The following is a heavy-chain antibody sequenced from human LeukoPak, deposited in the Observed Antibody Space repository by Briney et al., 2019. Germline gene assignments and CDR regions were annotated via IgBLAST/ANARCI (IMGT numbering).Heavy chain of an antibody. V-gene: IGHV3-48*01. CDR1: GFTFSSYS. CDR2: ISSSSSTI. CDR3: AKVEHYYDSSGYYPPCYFDY. J-gene: IGHJ4*02. D-gene: IGHD3-22*01. Sequence: GGSLRLSCAASGFTFSSYSMNWVRQAPGKGLEWVSYISSSSSTIYYADSVKGRFTISRDNAKNTLYLQMNSLRAEDTAVYYCAKVEHYYDSSGYYPPCYFDYWGQGTLVTVSS.